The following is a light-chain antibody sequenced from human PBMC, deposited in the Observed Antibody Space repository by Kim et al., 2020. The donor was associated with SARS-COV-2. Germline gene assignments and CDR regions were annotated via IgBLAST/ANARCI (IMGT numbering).Light chain of an antibody. Sequence: PGEGATPSCRASQTVRTSYLAWYQQKPGQAPRLLINDASRRATGIPDRFSGSGSGTDFTLTISRLEPEDFAVYYCQQYASSPTTFGGGTKLEI. CDR3: QQYASSPTT. CDR1: QTVRTSY. V-gene: IGKV3-20*01. CDR2: DAS. J-gene: IGKJ4*01.